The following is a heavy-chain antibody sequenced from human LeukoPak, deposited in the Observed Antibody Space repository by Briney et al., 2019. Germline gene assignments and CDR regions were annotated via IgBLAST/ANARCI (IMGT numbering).Heavy chain of an antibody. V-gene: IGHV3-7*01. CDR2: IKQDGSEK. J-gene: IGHJ4*02. CDR3: ARDQGYDLWSGLVSDY. CDR1: GFTFSSYW. D-gene: IGHD3-3*01. Sequence: GGSLRLSCAASGFTFSSYWMSWVRQAPGKGLEWVANIKQDGSEKYYVDSVKGRFTISRDNAKNSLYLQMNSLRAEDTAVYYCARDQGYDLWSGLVSDYWGQGTLVTVSS.